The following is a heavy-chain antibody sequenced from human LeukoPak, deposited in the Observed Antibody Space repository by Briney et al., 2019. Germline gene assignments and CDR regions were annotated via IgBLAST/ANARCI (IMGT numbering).Heavy chain of an antibody. CDR3: ARSSEWELLGERFDP. CDR1: GGSISSSSYY. V-gene: IGHV4-39*01. Sequence: SETLSLTCTVPGGSISSSSYYWGWIRQPPGKGLEWIGSIYYSGSTYYNPSLKSRVTISVDTSKNQFSLKLSSVTAADTAVYYCARSSEWELLGERFDPWGQGTLVTVSS. D-gene: IGHD1-26*01. CDR2: IYYSGST. J-gene: IGHJ5*02.